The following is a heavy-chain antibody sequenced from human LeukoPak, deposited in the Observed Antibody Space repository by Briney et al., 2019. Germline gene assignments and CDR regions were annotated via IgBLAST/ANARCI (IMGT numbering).Heavy chain of an antibody. CDR2: IQYSGST. V-gene: IGHV4-59*08. CDR3: ARHFTYYYDSSGYPRDAFDI. CDR1: GGSISGYY. D-gene: IGHD3-22*01. J-gene: IGHJ3*02. Sequence: SETLSLTCTVSGGSISGYYWSWLRQSPGKGLVWIGYIQYSGSTNYNPSLKSRVTISVDMSKNQFSLKLSSVTAADTALYYCARHFTYYYDSSGYPRDAFDIWGQGTMVTVSS.